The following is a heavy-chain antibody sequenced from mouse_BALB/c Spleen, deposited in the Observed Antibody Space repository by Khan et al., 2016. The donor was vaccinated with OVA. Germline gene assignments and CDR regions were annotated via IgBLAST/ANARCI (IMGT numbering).Heavy chain of an antibody. CDR3: VRGGAHYWSDGWFAY. J-gene: IGHJ3*01. D-gene: IGHD2-14*01. V-gene: IGHV1-4*01. CDR1: GYTFTTYT. CDR2: IIPSNDYT. Sequence: QVQLKESGAELARPGASVKMSCKASGYTFTTYTIHWVKQRPGQGLEWIGYIIPSNDYTNYNQKFKERATLTADKSSSTAYMQMSSLTAEDSAIYYCVRGGAHYWSDGWFAYWGQGTLVTVSA.